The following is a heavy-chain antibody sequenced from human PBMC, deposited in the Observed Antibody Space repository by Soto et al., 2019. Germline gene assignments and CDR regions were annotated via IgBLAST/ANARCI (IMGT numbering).Heavy chain of an antibody. J-gene: IGHJ6*03. CDR3: ARTLYDFWSGYYDYYYYYMDV. V-gene: IGHV1-8*02. Sequence: ASMKVSCKASGYTFTSYDINWVRQATGQGLEWMGWMNPNSGNTGYAQKFQGRVTMTRNTSISTAYMELSSLRSEDTAVYYCARTLYDFWSGYYDYYYYYMDVWGKGTTVTVSS. D-gene: IGHD3-3*01. CDR1: GYTFTSYD. CDR2: MNPNSGNT.